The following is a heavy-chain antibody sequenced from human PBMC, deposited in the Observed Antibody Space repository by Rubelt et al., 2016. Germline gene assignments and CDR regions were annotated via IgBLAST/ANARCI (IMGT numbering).Heavy chain of an antibody. D-gene: IGHD4-23*01. V-gene: IGHV1-18*01. CDR2: ISAYNGNT. J-gene: IGHJ4*02. CDR3: AGDVGGNSVLYYFDY. CDR1: GYTFTSYG. Sequence: QVQLVQSGAEVKKPGASVKVSCKASGYTFTSYGISWVRQAPGQGLEWMGWISAYNGNTNYAQKLSCRVTITTDTSTRTAYMELRSLRSDDTAVDYCAGDVGGNSVLYYFDYWGQGTLVTVSS.